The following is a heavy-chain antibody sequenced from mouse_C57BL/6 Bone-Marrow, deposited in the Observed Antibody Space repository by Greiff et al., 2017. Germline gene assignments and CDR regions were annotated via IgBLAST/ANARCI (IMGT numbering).Heavy chain of an antibody. CDR2: IYPRDGST. J-gene: IGHJ1*03. V-gene: IGHV1-85*01. CDR1: GYTFTSYD. Sequence: VQLQQSGPELVKPGASVKLSCKASGYTFTSYDINWVQQRPGQGLEWIGWIYPRDGSTKYNETFKGKATLTVDKSSSTTYMELRSLTSEDAAVYFCARDYGSSYWYFDVWGTGTTVTVSS. D-gene: IGHD1-1*01. CDR3: ARDYGSSYWYFDV.